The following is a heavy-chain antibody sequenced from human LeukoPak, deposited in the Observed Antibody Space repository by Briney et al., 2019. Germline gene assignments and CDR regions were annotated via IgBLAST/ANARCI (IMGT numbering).Heavy chain of an antibody. CDR3: ARDQVRGLSDY. D-gene: IGHD3-10*01. J-gene: IGHJ4*02. CDR2: VNWNGVST. V-gene: IGHV3-20*04. Sequence: GGSLRLSCAASGFTFDDYGMSWVRQAPGKGLEWVSGVNWNGVSTGYADSVKGRFTISRDNAKNSLYLQMNSLRAEDTALYYCARDQVRGLSDYWGQGTLVTVSS. CDR1: GFTFDDYG.